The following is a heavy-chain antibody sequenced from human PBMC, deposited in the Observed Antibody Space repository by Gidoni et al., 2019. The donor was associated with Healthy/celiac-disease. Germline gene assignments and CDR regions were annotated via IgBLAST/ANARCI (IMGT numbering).Heavy chain of an antibody. CDR2: IKQNSGGT. D-gene: IGHD2-15*01. V-gene: IGHV1-2*02. J-gene: IGHJ6*02. CDR3: AIPAPKYCSGGSCYVGYYYYGMDV. CDR1: GYTFTGYY. Sequence: QVQLVQSGAEVKKPGASVKVSCKASGYTFTGYYMPLVPQAHGQGLEWMGWIKQNSGGTNDAQKFQGRVTMTRDTSISTAYMELSRLRSDDTAVYYCAIPAPKYCSGGSCYVGYYYYGMDVWGQGTTVTVSS.